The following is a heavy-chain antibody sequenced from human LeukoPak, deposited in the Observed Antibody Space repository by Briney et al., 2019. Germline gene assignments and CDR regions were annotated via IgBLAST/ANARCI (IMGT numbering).Heavy chain of an antibody. D-gene: IGHD6-19*01. CDR2: IKQDGSEK. Sequence: GGSLRLSCAASGFTFSSYWMSWVRQAPGKGLERVANIKQDGSEKYYVDSVKGRFTISRDNAKNSLYLQMNSLIAEDTAVYYCAKLGAIAVADTRPFDNWGQGTLVTVSS. J-gene: IGHJ4*02. CDR1: GFTFSSYW. CDR3: AKLGAIAVADTRPFDN. V-gene: IGHV3-7*01.